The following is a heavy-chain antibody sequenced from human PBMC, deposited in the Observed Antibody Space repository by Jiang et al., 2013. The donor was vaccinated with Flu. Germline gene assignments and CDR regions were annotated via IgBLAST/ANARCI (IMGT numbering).Heavy chain of an antibody. V-gene: IGHV3-30-3*01. CDR2: ISDHGRNK. Sequence: VQLLESGGGVVQPGNSLRLSCAASGFTFSSYAMHWVRQPPGMGLEWVAAISDHGRNKFHADSVKGRFTISRDNSKNTLFLQMNSLRPDDTAVYYCARRTGRFDYGAGTPQLDCWGQGTCSPSPQ. CDR1: GFTFSSYA. D-gene: IGHD3-10*01. CDR3: ARRTGRFDYGAGTPQLDC. J-gene: IGHJ4*02.